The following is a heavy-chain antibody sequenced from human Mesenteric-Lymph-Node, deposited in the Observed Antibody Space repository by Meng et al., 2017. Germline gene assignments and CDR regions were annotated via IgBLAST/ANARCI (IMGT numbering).Heavy chain of an antibody. J-gene: IGHJ4*02. V-gene: IGHV3-30*07. D-gene: IGHD3-10*01. Sequence: GESLRLSCAASGFTFSYYTIHWVRQAPGKGLEWVAVVSSNGDDKYYADSVKGRFTISRDNAKNSLYLQMNSLRAEDTAVYYCAGYMVRGVILFDYWGQGTLVTVSS. CDR2: VSSNGDDK. CDR3: AGYMVRGVILFDY. CDR1: GFTFSYYT.